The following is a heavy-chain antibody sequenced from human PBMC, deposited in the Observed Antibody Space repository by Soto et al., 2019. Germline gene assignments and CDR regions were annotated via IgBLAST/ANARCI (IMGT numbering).Heavy chain of an antibody. CDR2: IKQDGSQI. CDR3: ARIGYSSSCFDY. J-gene: IGHJ4*02. Sequence: EVHLVESGGGLVQPGGSLRLSCAASGFTFSSYWMSWVRQAPGKGLEWVANIKQDGSQIYYVDSAKGRFTISRDNAKNSVYLQLNSLRAEDTAVYYCARIGYSSSCFDYWGQGTLVTVSS. V-gene: IGHV3-7*01. CDR1: GFTFSSYW. D-gene: IGHD4-4*01.